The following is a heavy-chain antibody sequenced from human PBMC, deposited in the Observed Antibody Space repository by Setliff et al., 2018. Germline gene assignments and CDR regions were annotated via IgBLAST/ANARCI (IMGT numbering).Heavy chain of an antibody. Sequence: SETLSLTCNVSGGSVSSTSHYWGWSRQPPGKGMEWIGSVYYSGYTYYNPSLQSRVTISVDTSTNQFSLKLRSVTAADTAVYYCARLSWYGLRCYGQDVWGHGTRGTAAS. V-gene: IGHV4-39*07. CDR1: GGSVSSTSHY. D-gene: IGHD2-15*01. J-gene: IGHJ6*02. CDR2: VYYSGYT. CDR3: ARLSWYGLRCYGQDV.